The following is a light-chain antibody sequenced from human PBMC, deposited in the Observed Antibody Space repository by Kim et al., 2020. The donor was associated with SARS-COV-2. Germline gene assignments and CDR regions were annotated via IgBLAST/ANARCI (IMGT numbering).Light chain of an antibody. V-gene: IGKV3-20*01. J-gene: IGKJ4*01. CDR1: QSVSSSY. CDR2: GAS. CDR3: QQYGSSPLT. Sequence: DIVLTQSPCTLSLSPGERATLTCRASQSVSSSYLAWYQQKPGQAPRLLIYGASSRDTGIPDRFSGSGSGTDFTLTISRLEPEDFAVYYCQQYGSSPLTFGGGTKVDIK.